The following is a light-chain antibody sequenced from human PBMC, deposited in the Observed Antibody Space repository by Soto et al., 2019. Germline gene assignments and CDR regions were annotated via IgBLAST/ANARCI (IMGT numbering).Light chain of an antibody. CDR2: EVT. V-gene: IGLV2-8*01. J-gene: IGLJ1*01. CDR1: SSDVGGYNY. CDR3: NSYVHSNSYL. Sequence: QSALTQPPSASGSPGQSVTISCTGTSSDVGGYNYVYWYQQHPGKAPKLMIYEVTKRPSGVPDRFSGSKSGNTASLTVSGLQADDEADYECNSYVHSNSYLFGTETKATGL.